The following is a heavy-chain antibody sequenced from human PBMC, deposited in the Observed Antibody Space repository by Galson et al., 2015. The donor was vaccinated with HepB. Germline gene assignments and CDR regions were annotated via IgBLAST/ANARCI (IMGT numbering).Heavy chain of an antibody. Sequence: SVKVSCKASGHTFSTSGVTWVRQAPGQGLEWMGWISAYNGNTNYAQKLLGRVTMTTDTSTSTTYMARTSLRSDDAAVYYCAIGGGSGGSWYYYYGMHVWGQGTTVTVSS. CDR2: ISAYNGNT. D-gene: IGHD6-25*01. J-gene: IGHJ6*02. CDR3: AIGGGSGGSWYYYYGMHV. CDR1: GHTFSTSG. V-gene: IGHV1-18*04.